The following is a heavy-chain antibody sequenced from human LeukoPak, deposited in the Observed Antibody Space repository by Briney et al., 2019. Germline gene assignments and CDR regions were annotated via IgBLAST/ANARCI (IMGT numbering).Heavy chain of an antibody. CDR1: GFSFSNAW. J-gene: IGHJ4*02. CDR3: TTDRWEGDF. Sequence: PGGTLRLSCSASGFSFSNAWMNWVRQAPGKGLEWVGRIKSTSDGGATDYAAPVKGRFIISRDDSTSTLYLKINNPKPEDTGFYYCTTDRWEGDFWGQGTLVTVSP. D-gene: IGHD1-26*01. CDR2: IKSTSDGGAT. V-gene: IGHV3-15*01.